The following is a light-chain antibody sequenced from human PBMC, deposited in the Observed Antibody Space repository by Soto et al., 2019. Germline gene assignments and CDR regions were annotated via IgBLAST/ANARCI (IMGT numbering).Light chain of an antibody. J-gene: IGKJ4*01. V-gene: IGKV3-11*01. CDR2: EAS. CDR1: QSVSSY. Sequence: EIVLTQSPATLSLSPGERATLSCRASQSVSSYLAWYQQKPGQAPRLLIYEASNRATGIPARFSGSASGTDFTLTISSREPEDFAVYYCQQRSNLLTFGGGTKVEIK. CDR3: QQRSNLLT.